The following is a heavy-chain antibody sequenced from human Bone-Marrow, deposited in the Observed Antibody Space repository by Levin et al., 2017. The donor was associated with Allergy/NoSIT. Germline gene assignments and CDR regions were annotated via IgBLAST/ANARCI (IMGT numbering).Heavy chain of an antibody. D-gene: IGHD3-22*01. CDR3: ATITYYYDSSGFKNHYGMDV. J-gene: IGHJ6*02. Sequence: ASVKVSCKVSGYTLTELSMHWVRQAPGKGLEWMGGFDPEDGETIYAQKFQGRVTMTEDTSTDTAYMELSSLRSEDTAVYYCATITYYYDSSGFKNHYGMDVWGQGTTVTVSS. V-gene: IGHV1-24*01. CDR2: FDPEDGET. CDR1: GYTLTELS.